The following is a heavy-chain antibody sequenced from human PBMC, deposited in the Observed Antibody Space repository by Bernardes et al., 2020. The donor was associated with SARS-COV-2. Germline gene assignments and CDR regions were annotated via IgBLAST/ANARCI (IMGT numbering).Heavy chain of an antibody. Sequence: VKVSCKASGYTFTGYYMHWVRQAPGQGLEWMGWINPNSGGTNYAQKFQGRVTMTRDTSISTAYMELSRLRSDDTAVYYCARGGTTENINWFDPWGQGTLVTVSS. CDR2: INPNSGGT. V-gene: IGHV1-2*02. J-gene: IGHJ5*02. D-gene: IGHD4-17*01. CDR1: GYTFTGYY. CDR3: ARGGTTENINWFDP.